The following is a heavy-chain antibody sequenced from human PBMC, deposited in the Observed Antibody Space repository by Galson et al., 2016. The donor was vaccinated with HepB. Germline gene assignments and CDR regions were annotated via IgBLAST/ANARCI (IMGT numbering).Heavy chain of an antibody. CDR1: GYTFTSYW. D-gene: IGHD6-19*01. V-gene: IGHV3-7*01. J-gene: IGHJ6*02. CDR2: IKKDGSQT. Sequence: SLRLSCAASGYTFTSYWMSWVRPAPGKGLEWVANIKKDGSQTYYVDSVKGRFTISRDNAKNSLYLQMDSLRAEDTAVYYCAKDKQWLSYYYYGIDVWGQGTTVTVSS. CDR3: AKDKQWLSYYYYGIDV.